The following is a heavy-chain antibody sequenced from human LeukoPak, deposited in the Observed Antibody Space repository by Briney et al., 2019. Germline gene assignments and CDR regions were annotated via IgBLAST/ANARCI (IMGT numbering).Heavy chain of an antibody. CDR1: GFVFDDYD. Sequence: PGGSLRLSCGASGFVFDDYDMHWVRQAPGKGLEWVAFIRSDGYHTYYTDSVKGRFIITRDNFKNTLYLQMNSLRLEGMAVYYCAKPSGSGVDYWGRGTRVTVSS. V-gene: IGHV3-30*02. J-gene: IGHJ4*02. CDR2: IRSDGYHT. D-gene: IGHD1-26*01. CDR3: AKPSGSGVDY.